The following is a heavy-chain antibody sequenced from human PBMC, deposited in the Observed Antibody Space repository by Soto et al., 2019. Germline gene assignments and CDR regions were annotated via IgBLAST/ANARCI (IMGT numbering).Heavy chain of an antibody. V-gene: IGHV3-11*01. CDR2: ISGSGETK. Sequence: QVQLVESGGGLVKPGGSLRLSCAASGFTVSDYNMGWIRQAPGKGLEWISYISGSGETKYYADSVKGRFTISRDNAKNSLFLQINSLRADDTAVYFCARDARRSDTRWFDVDYWGQGTQVTVSS. CDR3: ARDARRSDTRWFDVDY. CDR1: GFTVSDYN. J-gene: IGHJ4*02. D-gene: IGHD2-2*01.